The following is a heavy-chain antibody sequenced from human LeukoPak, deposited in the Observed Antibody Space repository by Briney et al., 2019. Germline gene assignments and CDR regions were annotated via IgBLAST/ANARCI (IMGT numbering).Heavy chain of an antibody. D-gene: IGHD1-26*01. V-gene: IGHV3-74*01. CDR1: GFTFSSYW. CDR2: INSDGSST. J-gene: IGHJ3*02. CDR3: ARGRGSYFFHDAFDI. Sequence: PGGSLRLSCAVSGFTFSSYWMHWVRQAPGKGLVWVSRINSDGSSTSYADSVKGRFTISRDNAKNTLYLQMNSLRAEDTAVYYCARGRGSYFFHDAFDIWGQGTMVTVSS.